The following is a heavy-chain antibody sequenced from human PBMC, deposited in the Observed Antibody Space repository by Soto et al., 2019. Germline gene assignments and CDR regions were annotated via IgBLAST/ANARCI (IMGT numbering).Heavy chain of an antibody. CDR3: ARDLVPLRRGSPYYFDY. Sequence: EVQLVESGGGLVKPGGSLRLSCEASGFTFSSYSMNWVRQAPGKGLEWVSSISSSSSYIYYADSVKGRFTISRDNAKNSLYLQMNSLRAEDTAEYYCARDLVPLRRGSPYYFDYWGQGTLVTVSS. V-gene: IGHV3-21*01. CDR2: ISSSSSYI. D-gene: IGHD3-10*01. J-gene: IGHJ4*02. CDR1: GFTFSSYS.